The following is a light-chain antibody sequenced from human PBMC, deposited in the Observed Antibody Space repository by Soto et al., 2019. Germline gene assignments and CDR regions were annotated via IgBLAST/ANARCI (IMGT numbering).Light chain of an antibody. CDR1: QSVSSY. CDR2: YAS. CDR3: QQRRNWPMST. J-gene: IGKJ2*01. Sequence: EIVLTQSPDTLSLSPGGTATLSCRARQSVSSYLAWYQHKPGQAPRLLIYYASHRATGIPARFSGSGSGADFTLTISSLEPDDFAVYYCQQRRNWPMSTFGQGTKLEIK. V-gene: IGKV3-11*01.